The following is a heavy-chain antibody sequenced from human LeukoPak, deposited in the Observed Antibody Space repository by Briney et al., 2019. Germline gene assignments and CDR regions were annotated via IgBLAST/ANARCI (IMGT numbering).Heavy chain of an antibody. J-gene: IGHJ4*02. Sequence: ASVKVSCKASGYRFSDYYMHWVRQAPGQGLEWMGWINPNGGGTYYAQKFQGRVTMTRDTFISTAYMELNRLRSDDTAVYYCARRGSSGYYDYWGQGTLVTVPS. D-gene: IGHD3-22*01. V-gene: IGHV1-2*02. CDR2: INPNGGGT. CDR3: ARRGSSGYYDY. CDR1: GYRFSDYY.